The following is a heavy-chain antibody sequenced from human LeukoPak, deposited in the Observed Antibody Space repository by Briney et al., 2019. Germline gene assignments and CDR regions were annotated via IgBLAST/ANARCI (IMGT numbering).Heavy chain of an antibody. J-gene: IGHJ6*02. Sequence: ASVKVSCKASGYTFTGYYMHWVRQAPGQGLEWMGWISAYNGNTNYAQKLQGRVTMTTDTPTSTAYMELRSLRSDDTAVYYCARDSSVVVAAIGAYYYFGMDVWGQGTTVTVSS. D-gene: IGHD2-15*01. CDR1: GYTFTGYY. V-gene: IGHV1-18*04. CDR2: ISAYNGNT. CDR3: ARDSSVVVAAIGAYYYFGMDV.